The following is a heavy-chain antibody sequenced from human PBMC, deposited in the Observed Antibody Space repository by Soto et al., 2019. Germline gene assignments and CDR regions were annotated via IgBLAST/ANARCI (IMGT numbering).Heavy chain of an antibody. V-gene: IGHV1-69*13. CDR3: ARASRYCTNGVCYMGPLDFDY. J-gene: IGHJ4*02. D-gene: IGHD2-8*01. CDR2: IIPIFGTA. CDR1: GGTFSSYA. Sequence: SVKVSCKASGGTFSSYAISWVRQAPGQGLEWMGGIIPIFGTADYAQKFQGRVTITADESTSTAYMELSSLRSEDTAVYYCARASRYCTNGVCYMGPLDFDYWGQGTLVTVSS.